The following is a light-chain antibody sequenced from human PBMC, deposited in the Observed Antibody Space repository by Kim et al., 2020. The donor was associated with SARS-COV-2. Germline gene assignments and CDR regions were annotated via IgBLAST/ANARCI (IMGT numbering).Light chain of an antibody. J-gene: IGLJ2*01. CDR1: SSNIGARYD. CDR2: DNN. V-gene: IGLV1-40*01. Sequence: QSVLTQPPSVSGAPGQRVTISCTGSSSNIGARYDVHWYQQLPGTAPKLLIYDNNNRPSGVPDRFSGSRSGTSASLAITGLQAEDEADYYCQSYDSSLSGVFGGGTQLTVL. CDR3: QSYDSSLSGV.